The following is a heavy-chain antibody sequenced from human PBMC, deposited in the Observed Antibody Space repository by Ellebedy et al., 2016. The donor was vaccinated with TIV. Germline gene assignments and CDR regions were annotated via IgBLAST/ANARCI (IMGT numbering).Heavy chain of an antibody. V-gene: IGHV3-74*01. Sequence: GESLKISCAASGFTFSSYWMHWVRQAPGKGLVWVSRINSDGRSTTYADSVKGRFTISRDNAKNTLYLQMNSLRAEDTAVYYCASLGVATTVDYWGQGTLVTVSS. CDR3: ASLGVATTVDY. CDR1: GFTFSSYW. J-gene: IGHJ4*02. CDR2: INSDGRST. D-gene: IGHD1-26*01.